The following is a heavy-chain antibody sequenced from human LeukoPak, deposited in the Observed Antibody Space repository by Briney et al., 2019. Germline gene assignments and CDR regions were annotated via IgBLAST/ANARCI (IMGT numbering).Heavy chain of an antibody. V-gene: IGHV1-18*01. CDR2: ISAYIGNT. CDR1: GYTFTSYG. CDR3: ARVTMVRGVIIGNDDY. Sequence: ASVKVSFKASGYTFTSYGISWVRQAPGQGLEWMGWISAYIGNTNYAQKLQGRVTMTTDTSTSTAYMELRSLRSDDTAVYYCARVTMVRGVIIGNDDYWGQGTLVTVSS. D-gene: IGHD3-10*01. J-gene: IGHJ4*02.